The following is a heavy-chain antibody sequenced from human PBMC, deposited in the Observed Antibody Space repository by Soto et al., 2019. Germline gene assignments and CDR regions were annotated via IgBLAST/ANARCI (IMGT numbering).Heavy chain of an antibody. J-gene: IGHJ6*02. CDR2: IYYSGST. CDR3: ASLRYGDLYYYGMDV. CDR1: GGSISSGDYY. V-gene: IGHV4-30-4*01. Sequence: QVQLQESGPGLVKPSQTLSLTCTVSGGSISSGDYYWSWICQPPGKGLEWIGYIYYSGSTYYNPSLKSRVTISVDTSKNQFSLKLSAVTAADTAVYYCASLRYGDLYYYGMDVWGQGTTVTVSS. D-gene: IGHD4-17*01.